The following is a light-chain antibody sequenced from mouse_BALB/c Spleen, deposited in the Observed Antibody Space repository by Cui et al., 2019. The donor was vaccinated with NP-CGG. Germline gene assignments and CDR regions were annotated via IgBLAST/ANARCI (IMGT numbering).Light chain of an antibody. CDR3: ALWYSNHWV. Sequence: QAVVTQESALTTSPGGTVTLTCRSGTGAVTTSNYANWVQEKPDHLFTGLIGGTNNRPPGVPARFSGSLIGDKAALTITGAQTEDEAIYFCALWYSNHWVFGGGTKLTVL. CDR2: GTN. CDR1: TGAVTTSNY. J-gene: IGLJ1*01. V-gene: IGLV1*01.